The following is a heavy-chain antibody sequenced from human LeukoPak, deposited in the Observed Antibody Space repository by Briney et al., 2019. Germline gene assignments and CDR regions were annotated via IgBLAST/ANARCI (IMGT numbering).Heavy chain of an antibody. V-gene: IGHV1-46*01. D-gene: IGHD5-12*01. Sequence: ASVKVSCKASGYTFTSYYMHWVRQAPGQGLEWMGIINPSGGSTSYAQKFQGRVTMTRDTSTSTVYMELSSLRSEDTAVYYCARDKEWLRPEYTFDYWGQGTLVTVSS. CDR3: ARDKEWLRPEYTFDY. CDR1: GYTFTSYY. CDR2: INPSGGST. J-gene: IGHJ4*02.